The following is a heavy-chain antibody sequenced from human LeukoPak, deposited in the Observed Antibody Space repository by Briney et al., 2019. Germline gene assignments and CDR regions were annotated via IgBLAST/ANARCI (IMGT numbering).Heavy chain of an antibody. V-gene: IGHV4-59*12. J-gene: IGHJ4*02. Sequence: NALETLSLTCTVSGASISSYYWSWIRQPPGKGLEWIGDIYYSGSIKHNPSPKSRVTMSVDTSKNQFSLKLSSVTPEDTAVYYCARSTGPIDYWGQGTLVTVSS. CDR2: IYYSGSI. D-gene: IGHD1-1*01. CDR1: GASISSYY. CDR3: ARSTGPIDY.